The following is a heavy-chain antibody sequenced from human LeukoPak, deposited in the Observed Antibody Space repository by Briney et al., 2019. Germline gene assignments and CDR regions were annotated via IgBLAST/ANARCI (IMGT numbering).Heavy chain of an antibody. Sequence: GGSLRLSCAASGFTVNSNYMSWVRQATGKGLEWVSVIYSGGSTYYADSVKGRFTMSRDNSKNMLYLQMNSLRAEDTAVYYCAGSSSWYYYYGMDVWGQGTTVTVSS. D-gene: IGHD6-13*01. CDR2: IYSGGST. V-gene: IGHV3-53*01. J-gene: IGHJ6*02. CDR1: GFTVNSNY. CDR3: AGSSSWYYYYGMDV.